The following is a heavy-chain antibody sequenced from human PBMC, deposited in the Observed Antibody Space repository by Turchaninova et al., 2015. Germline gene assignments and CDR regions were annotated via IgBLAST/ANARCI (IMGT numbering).Heavy chain of an antibody. J-gene: IGHJ4*02. Sequence: QVQLQESGPGLVKTSETLSLTCTVSGGSVDSYSWNWVRQPPGKGLEWIGDISYGGATRYNPSLKSRLTMSLDASKNQFSLKLKSVTTADTAVYYCARETTPAGWHSLDYWGPGTLITVSS. CDR1: GGSVDSYS. D-gene: IGHD6-19*01. CDR3: ARETTPAGWHSLDY. CDR2: ISYGGAT. V-gene: IGHV4-59*02.